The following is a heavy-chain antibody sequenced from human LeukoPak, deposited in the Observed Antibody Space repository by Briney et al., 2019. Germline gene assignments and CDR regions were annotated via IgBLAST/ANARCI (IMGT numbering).Heavy chain of an antibody. D-gene: IGHD1-7*01. CDR2: IYYSGST. CDR1: GGSISSSSYY. V-gene: IGHV4-39*07. CDR3: ARVREGTGTPIDYFDY. J-gene: IGHJ4*02. Sequence: SETLSLTCTVSGGSISSSSYYWGWIRQPPGKGLEWIGSIYYSGSTYYNPSLKSRVTISVDTSKNQFSLKLSSVTAADTAVYYCARVREGTGTPIDYFDYWGQGTLVTVSS.